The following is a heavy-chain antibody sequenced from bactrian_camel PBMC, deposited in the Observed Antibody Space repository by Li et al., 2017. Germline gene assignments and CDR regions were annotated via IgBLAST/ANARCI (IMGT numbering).Heavy chain of an antibody. CDR3: AKDLFTDYAR. CDR1: GYTWSNYC. Sequence: HVQLVESGGGSVQAGGSLRLSCAGSGYTWSNYCMGWYRQAPGKGLEWVSTVYTGDGKTYSADSVKGRFTISRDNTKNILYLQMNSLKSEDTALYYCAKDLFTDYARWGQGTQVTVS. J-gene: IGHJ4*01. CDR2: VYTGDGKT. D-gene: IGHD4*01. V-gene: IGHV3S1*01.